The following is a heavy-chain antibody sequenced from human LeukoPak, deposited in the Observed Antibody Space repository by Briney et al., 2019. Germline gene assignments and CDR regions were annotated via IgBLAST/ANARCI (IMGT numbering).Heavy chain of an antibody. CDR2: ISGSGGST. Sequence: PGGSLRLSCAASGFTFSSYAMSWVRQAPGKGLEWVSVISGSGGSTYYADSVKGRFTISRDNSKNTLYLQMNSLKIEDTAVYYCTAEDGWFDPWGQGTLVTVSS. V-gene: IGHV3-23*01. CDR3: TAEDGWFDP. J-gene: IGHJ5*02. CDR1: GFTFSSYA.